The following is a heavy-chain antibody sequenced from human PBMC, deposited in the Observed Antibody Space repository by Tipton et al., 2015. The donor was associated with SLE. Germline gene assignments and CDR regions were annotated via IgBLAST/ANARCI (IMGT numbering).Heavy chain of an antibody. Sequence: SLRLSCAASGFTFSSYDMHWVRQATGKGLEWVSAIGTAGDTYYPGSVKGRFTISRENAKNSLYLQMNSLRAGDTAVYYCARGGAEGYGMDVWGQGTTVTVSS. J-gene: IGHJ6*02. CDR3: ARGGAEGYGMDV. CDR1: GFTFSSYD. V-gene: IGHV3-13*01. D-gene: IGHD1-26*01. CDR2: IGTAGDT.